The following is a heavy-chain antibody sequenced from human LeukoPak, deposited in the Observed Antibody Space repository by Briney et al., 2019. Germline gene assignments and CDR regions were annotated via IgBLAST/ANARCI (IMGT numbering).Heavy chain of an antibody. D-gene: IGHD3-10*01. CDR2: VGTSADT. V-gene: IGHV3-23*01. J-gene: IGHJ6*03. CDR3: TRSLRVRGVPDYMDV. CDR1: GFTFSSYA. Sequence: PGGSLRLSCLASGFTFSSYAMDWVRQAPGQGLQWVSPVGTSADTYYADSVRGRFTISRDNSKNTLYFQMNNLRDEDTAVYYCTRSLRVRGVPDYMDVWGKGTTVTVS.